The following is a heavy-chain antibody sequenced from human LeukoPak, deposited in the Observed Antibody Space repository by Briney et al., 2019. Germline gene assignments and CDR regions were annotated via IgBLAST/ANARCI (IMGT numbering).Heavy chain of an antibody. CDR2: ITSSGSTI. J-gene: IGHJ4*02. Sequence: GGSLRLSCAASGFTFSDYYMSWSRQAPGKGLEWISYITSSGSTIYYADSVKGRFTVSRDNAKNSLYLQMNTLRAEDTAVYYCATHIAEATALHYWGQGTLVTVSS. D-gene: IGHD6-13*01. V-gene: IGHV3-11*01. CDR1: GFTFSDYY. CDR3: ATHIAEATALHY.